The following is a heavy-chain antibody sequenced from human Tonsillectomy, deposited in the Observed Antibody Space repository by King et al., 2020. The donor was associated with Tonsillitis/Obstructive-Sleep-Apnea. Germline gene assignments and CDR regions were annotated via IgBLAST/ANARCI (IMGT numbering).Heavy chain of an antibody. J-gene: IGHJ3*02. V-gene: IGHV3-74*01. CDR1: GFTFSDYW. Sequence: EVQLVESGGGLVQHGGSLRLSCAASGFTFSDYWMHWVRRVPGKGLVWVSRINSDGSSTTYADSVKGRLTISRDNAKNTLYLQMNSLRADDTAVYYCARPPYGGNSDDAFDIWGQGTMVTVSS. CDR2: INSDGSST. CDR3: ARPPYGGNSDDAFDI. D-gene: IGHD4-23*01.